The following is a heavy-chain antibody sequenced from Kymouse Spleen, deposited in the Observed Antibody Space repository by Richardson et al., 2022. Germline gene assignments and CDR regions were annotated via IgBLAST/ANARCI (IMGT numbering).Heavy chain of an antibody. CDR2: ISYDGSNK. V-gene: IGHV3-30*18. D-gene: IGHD1-26*01,IGHD3-10*01,IGHD3-16*02. CDR1: GFTFSSYG. CDR3: AKTREGY. Sequence: QVQLVESGGGVVQPGRSLRLSCAASGFTFSSYGMHWVRQAPGKGLEWVAVISYDGSNKYYADSVKGRFTISRDNSKNTLYLQMNSLRAEDTAVYYCAKTREGYWGQGTLVTVSS. J-gene: IGHJ4*02.